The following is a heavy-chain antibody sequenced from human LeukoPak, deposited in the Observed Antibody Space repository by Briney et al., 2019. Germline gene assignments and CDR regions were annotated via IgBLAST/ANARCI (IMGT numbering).Heavy chain of an antibody. V-gene: IGHV4-59*01. D-gene: IGHD1-26*01. Sequence: SETLSLTCTVSGGSISSYYWSWIRQPPGKGLEWIGYIYYSGSTNYNPSLKSRVTISVDMSKNQFSLKLSSVTAADTAVYYCASISRNSGSNYWGQGTLVTVSS. J-gene: IGHJ4*02. CDR1: GGSISSYY. CDR3: ASISRNSGSNY. CDR2: IYYSGST.